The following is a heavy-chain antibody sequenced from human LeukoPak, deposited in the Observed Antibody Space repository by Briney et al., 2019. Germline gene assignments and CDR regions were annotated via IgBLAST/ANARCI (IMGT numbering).Heavy chain of an antibody. CDR1: DFTFSRYI. Sequence: GGSLRLSCVASDFTFSRYIMHWVRQAPGKGLEWLALIRYDGINKYYVDSVKGRFTISRDNSKNTLFLQMNSLRPEDTAVYYCAQDIWGSDGFDVWGRGTMVIVSS. CDR3: AQDIWGSDGFDV. V-gene: IGHV3-30*02. J-gene: IGHJ3*01. D-gene: IGHD3-16*01. CDR2: IRYDGINK.